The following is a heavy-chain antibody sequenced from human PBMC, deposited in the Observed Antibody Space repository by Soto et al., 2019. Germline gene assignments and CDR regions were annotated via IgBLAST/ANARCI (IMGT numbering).Heavy chain of an antibody. Sequence: EVQLVESGGGLIQPGGSLRLSCAVSGFTVSNNYMSWVRQAPGKGLEGVSVIYSGGYTAYGDSVKGRFTISRDNSKNTLKLKKNTLGPAAAAVYSWAPGRGGGGYWGQGTLVTVSS. CDR2: IYSGGYT. V-gene: IGHV3-53*01. J-gene: IGHJ4*02. CDR3: APGRGGGGY. CDR1: GFTVSNNY. D-gene: IGHD3-10*01.